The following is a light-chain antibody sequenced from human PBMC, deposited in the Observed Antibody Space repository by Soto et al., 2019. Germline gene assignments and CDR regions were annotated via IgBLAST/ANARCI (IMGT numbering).Light chain of an antibody. V-gene: IGKV1-5*03. J-gene: IGKJ1*01. CDR1: QSISSW. Sequence: DIQMTQSPSTLSASVGDRVTITCRASQSISSWLAWYQQKPGKAPKLLIYKASTLESGVPSRFSGSGSGTEFTLTISSLQPDDFATYYCQQFDTYHRTFGQGPKVEIK. CDR3: QQFDTYHRT. CDR2: KAS.